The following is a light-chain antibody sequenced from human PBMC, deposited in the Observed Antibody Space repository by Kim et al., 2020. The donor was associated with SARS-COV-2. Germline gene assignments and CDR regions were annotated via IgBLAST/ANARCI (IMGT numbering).Light chain of an antibody. CDR1: SSNIGAGYD. Sequence: QSVLTQPPSVSGAPGQRVTISCTGSSSNIGAGYDVHWYQQLPGTAPKLLIYGNSKRPSGVPDRFSGSKSGTSASLAITGLQAEDEADYYCQSYASSLAWVFGGGTQLTVL. V-gene: IGLV1-40*01. CDR2: GNS. J-gene: IGLJ3*02. CDR3: QSYASSLAWV.